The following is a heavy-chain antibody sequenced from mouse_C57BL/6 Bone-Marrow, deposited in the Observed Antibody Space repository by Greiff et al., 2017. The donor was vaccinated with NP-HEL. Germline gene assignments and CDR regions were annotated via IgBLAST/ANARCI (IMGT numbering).Heavy chain of an antibody. CDR3: TINRVVYFDY. CDR1: GYTFTDYE. CDR2: IDPETGGT. J-gene: IGHJ2*01. V-gene: IGHV1-15*01. Sequence: ESGAELVRPGASVTLSCKASGYTFTDYEMHWVKQTPVHGLEWIGAIDPETGGTAYNQKFKGKAILTADKSSSTAYMELRSLTSEDSAVYYCTINRVVYFDYWGQGTTLTVSS.